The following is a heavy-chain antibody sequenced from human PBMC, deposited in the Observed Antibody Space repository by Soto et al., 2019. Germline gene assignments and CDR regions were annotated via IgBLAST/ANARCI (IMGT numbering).Heavy chain of an antibody. D-gene: IGHD6-13*01. CDR3: ARERSAAGTGWFDP. CDR2: MNPNSGNT. Sequence: QVQLVQSGAEVKKSGASVKVSCKASGYTFTSYDINWVRQATGQGLEWMGWMNPNSGNTGYAQKFQGRLTMTRNTSISTAYMELSSLRYEDTAVYYCARERSAAGTGWFDPWGQGTLVTVSS. CDR1: GYTFTSYD. J-gene: IGHJ5*02. V-gene: IGHV1-8*01.